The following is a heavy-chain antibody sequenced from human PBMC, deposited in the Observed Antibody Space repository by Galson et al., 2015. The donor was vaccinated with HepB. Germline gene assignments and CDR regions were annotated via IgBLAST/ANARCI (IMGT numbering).Heavy chain of an antibody. Sequence: SLRLSCAASGFTFSSFAMSWVRQAPGKGLQWLSAISASGGRTYYADSVTGRFTISRDNAKNTLYLQMNSLRVEDTAVYYCAKGPDYYYASGVYFDYWGQGALVTVSS. D-gene: IGHD3-10*01. J-gene: IGHJ4*02. CDR3: AKGPDYYYASGVYFDY. V-gene: IGHV3-23*01. CDR2: ISASGGRT. CDR1: GFTFSSFA.